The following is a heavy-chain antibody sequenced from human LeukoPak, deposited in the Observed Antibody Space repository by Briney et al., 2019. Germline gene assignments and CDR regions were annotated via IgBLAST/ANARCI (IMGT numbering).Heavy chain of an antibody. Sequence: GGSLRLSCAASGFTFSSYGMSWVRQAPGKGLEWVSAISGSGGSTYYADSVKGRFTISRDNSTNTLYLQMNSLRAEDTAVYYCAKDGHYYDSSGTGFDYWGQGTLVTVSS. V-gene: IGHV3-23*01. CDR3: AKDGHYYDSSGTGFDY. CDR2: ISGSGGST. D-gene: IGHD3-22*01. J-gene: IGHJ4*02. CDR1: GFTFSSYG.